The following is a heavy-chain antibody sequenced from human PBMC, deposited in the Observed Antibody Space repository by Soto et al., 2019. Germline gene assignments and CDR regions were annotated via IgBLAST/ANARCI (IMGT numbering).Heavy chain of an antibody. D-gene: IGHD3-9*01. CDR1: GGTFSSYA. J-gene: IGHJ4*02. Sequence: QVQLVQSGAEVQKPGSSVKVSCKASGGTFSSYAISWVRQAPGQGLEWMGGIIPICGTANYAQKFQGSVTITGDESTSTAYMELSSLRSEDTAVYYGARDRSYDILTAGLDYWGQGTLVTVSS. V-gene: IGHV1-69*01. CDR3: ARDRSYDILTAGLDY. CDR2: IIPICGTA.